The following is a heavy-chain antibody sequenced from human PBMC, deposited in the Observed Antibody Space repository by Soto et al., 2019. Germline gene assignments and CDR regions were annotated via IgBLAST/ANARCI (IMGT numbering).Heavy chain of an antibody. CDR3: ARAENYYYAMDV. V-gene: IGHV3-48*02. Sequence: GGSLRLSCAGSGFSLNTYGMNWVRQAPGTGLQWISYISNSGSTIKYADSVKGRFTISRDTAKESLSLQMNSLRNEDTAVYYCARAENYYYAMDVWGQGTTVTVSS. CDR1: GFSLNTYG. J-gene: IGHJ6*02. CDR2: ISNSGSTI.